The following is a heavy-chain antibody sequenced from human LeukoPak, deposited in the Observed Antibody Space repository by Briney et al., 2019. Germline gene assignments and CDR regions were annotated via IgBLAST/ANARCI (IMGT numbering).Heavy chain of an antibody. V-gene: IGHV3-48*03. CDR1: GFTFSSYE. CDR2: ISSSGSTI. D-gene: IGHD4-17*01. J-gene: IGHJ4*02. Sequence: GGSLRLSCAASGFTFSSYEMNWVRQAPGKGLEWVSYISSSGSTIYYADSVKGRFTISRDNAKNSLYLQMNSLRAEDTALYYCARAYGDYFAFDYWGQGTLVTVSS. CDR3: ARAYGDYFAFDY.